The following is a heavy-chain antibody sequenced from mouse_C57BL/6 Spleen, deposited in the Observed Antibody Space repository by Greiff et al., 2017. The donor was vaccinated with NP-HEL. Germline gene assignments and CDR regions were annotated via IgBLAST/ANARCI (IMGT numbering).Heavy chain of an antibody. CDR2: INPSSGYT. CDR3: ARFYGSSYWYFEV. V-gene: IGHV1-7*01. D-gene: IGHD1-1*01. Sequence: VQVVESGAELAKPGASVKLSCKASGYTFTSYWMHWVKQRPGQGLEWIGYINPSSGYTKYNQKFKDKATLTADKSSSTAYMQLSSLTYEDSAVYYCARFYGSSYWYFEVWGTGTTVTVAS. J-gene: IGHJ1*03. CDR1: GYTFTSYW.